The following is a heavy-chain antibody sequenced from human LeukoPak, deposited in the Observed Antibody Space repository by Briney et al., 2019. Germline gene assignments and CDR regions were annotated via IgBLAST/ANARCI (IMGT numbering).Heavy chain of an antibody. CDR2: IYYSGST. CDR1: GGSISSYY. D-gene: IGHD3-16*01. V-gene: IGHV4-59*01. CDR3: AGDRGWGGFDY. Sequence: SETLSLTCTVSGGSISSYYWSWIRQPPGKGLEWIGYIYYSGSTNYNPSLKSRVTISVDTSKNQFSLKLSSVTAADTAVYYCAGDRGWGGFDYWGQGTLVTVSS. J-gene: IGHJ4*02.